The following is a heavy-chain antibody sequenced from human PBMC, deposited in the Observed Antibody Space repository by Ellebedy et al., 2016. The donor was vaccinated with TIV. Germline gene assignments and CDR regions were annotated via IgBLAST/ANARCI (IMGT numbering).Heavy chain of an antibody. CDR1: GYSFTSYW. CDR3: ARLLGYSSSWYYCDP. CDR2: IYPGDSDT. J-gene: IGHJ5*02. V-gene: IGHV5-51*01. Sequence: GESLKISCKGSGYSFTSYWIGWVRQMPGKGLEWMGIIYPGDSDTRYSPSFQGQVTISADKSLSTAYLQWSSLKATDTAMYYWARLLGYSSSWYYCDPWGQGTLVTVSS. D-gene: IGHD6-13*01.